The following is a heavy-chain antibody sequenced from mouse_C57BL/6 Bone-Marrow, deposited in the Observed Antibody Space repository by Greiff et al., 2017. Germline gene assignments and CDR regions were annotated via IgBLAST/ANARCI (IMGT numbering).Heavy chain of an antibody. CDR3: ALNFYYFDY. V-gene: IGHV1-64*01. Sequence: QVQLKQPGAELVKPGASVKLSCKASGYTFTSYWMHWVKQRPGQGLEWIGMIHPNSGSTNYNEKFKSKATLTVDKSSSTAYMQLSSLTSEDSAVYYCALNFYYFDYWGQGTTLTVSS. CDR1: GYTFTSYW. CDR2: IHPNSGST. J-gene: IGHJ2*01.